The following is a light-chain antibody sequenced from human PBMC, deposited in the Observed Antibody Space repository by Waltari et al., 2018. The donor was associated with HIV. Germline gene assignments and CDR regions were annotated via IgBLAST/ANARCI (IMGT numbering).Light chain of an antibody. CDR2: SNT. V-gene: IGLV1-44*01. J-gene: IGLJ3*02. CDR1: SSNIGSNI. CDR3: AAWDDSLNGWV. Sequence: QSVLTQPPSASGTPGQRVTISCSGSSSNIGSNIVNWYQQLPGTAPKLLIYSNTQRPSGVPDRFSRSKSGTSASLAISGLQSEDEADYYCAAWDDSLNGWVFGGGTKLTVL.